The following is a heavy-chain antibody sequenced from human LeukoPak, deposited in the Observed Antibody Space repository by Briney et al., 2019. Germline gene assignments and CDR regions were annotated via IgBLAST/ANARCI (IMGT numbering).Heavy chain of an antibody. CDR1: GGSVSSDSYF. CDR3: ARTGYFDN. D-gene: IGHD1-14*01. J-gene: IGHJ4*02. V-gene: IGHV4-61*01. Sequence: SETLPLTCTVSGGSVSSDSYFWTWIRQPPGRGLEWIGYIYYSGSTNYNPSLKSRVTISLDTSKSQISLKLSSVTAADTAVYYCARTGYFDNWGQGTLVTVSS. CDR2: IYYSGST.